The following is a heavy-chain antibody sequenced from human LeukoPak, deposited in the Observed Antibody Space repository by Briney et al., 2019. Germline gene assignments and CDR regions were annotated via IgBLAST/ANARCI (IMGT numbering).Heavy chain of an antibody. V-gene: IGHV1-18*01. CDR1: GFPFTHHG. CDR2: ISGYNGDT. Sequence: GASVKVSCKASGFPFTHHGITWVRQAPGQGLGWMGWISGYNGDTNYAQKFQGRVTLTTDTSTSTAYMDLRSLRSDDTAVYYCARDPTNTSGRYAYFDYWGQGTLVTVSS. CDR3: ARDPTNTSGRYAYFDY. D-gene: IGHD6-19*01. J-gene: IGHJ4*02.